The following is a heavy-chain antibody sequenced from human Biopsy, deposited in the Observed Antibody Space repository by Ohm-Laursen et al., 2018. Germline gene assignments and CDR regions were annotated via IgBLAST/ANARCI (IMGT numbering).Heavy chain of an antibody. J-gene: IGHJ4*02. CDR1: GFTFSSYG. CDR3: AKCMTGGSNYYFHH. Sequence: SLRLSCTASGFTFSSYGMHWVRQAPGKGLEWMAAIWYDGSNKNYADSVKGRFTISRDNSKNTLYLQMNSLRGEDTAVYYCAKCMTGGSNYYFHHCGQGTLVTVSS. CDR2: IWYDGSNK. D-gene: IGHD2-8*01. V-gene: IGHV3-33*06.